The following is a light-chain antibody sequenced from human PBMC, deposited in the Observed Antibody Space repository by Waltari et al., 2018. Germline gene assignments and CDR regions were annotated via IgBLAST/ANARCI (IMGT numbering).Light chain of an antibody. Sequence: QPVLTQPPSSSASPGASARLTCTLPSDFNVGDFIIYWYQQRPGSPPRFLLYYNSDSEKAQGSGVPSRFSGSKDASANAGILLISGLQSEDEADYYCMFWPSNVWVFGGGTKLTVL. V-gene: IGLV5-37*01. J-gene: IGLJ3*02. CDR1: SDFNVGDFI. CDR3: MFWPSNVWV. CDR2: YNSDSEK.